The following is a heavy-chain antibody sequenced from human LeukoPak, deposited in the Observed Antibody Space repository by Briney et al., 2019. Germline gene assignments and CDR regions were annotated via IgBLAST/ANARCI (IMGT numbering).Heavy chain of an antibody. V-gene: IGHV4-31*03. Sequence: PSRTLSLTCTVSGGSISSGGYYWSWIRQHPGKGLEWIGYIYYSGSTYYNPSLKSRLTISVDTSKNQFSLKLSSATAADTAVYYCASADYEDAFDIWGQGTMVTVSS. CDR1: GGSISSGGYY. J-gene: IGHJ3*02. D-gene: IGHD4-17*01. CDR2: IYYSGST. CDR3: ASADYEDAFDI.